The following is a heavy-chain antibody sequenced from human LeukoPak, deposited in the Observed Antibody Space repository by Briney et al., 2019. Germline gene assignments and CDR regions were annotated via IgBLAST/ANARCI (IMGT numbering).Heavy chain of an antibody. CDR3: ARSAVAGTFYYYYYMDV. Sequence: GGSLRLSCAASGFTFSNAWMNWVRQAPGKGLEWVSSISSSSSYIYYADSVKGRFTISRDNAKNSLYLQMNSLRAEDTAVYYCARSAVAGTFYYYYYMDVWGKGTTVTVSS. CDR1: GFTFSNAW. CDR2: ISSSSSYI. J-gene: IGHJ6*03. D-gene: IGHD6-19*01. V-gene: IGHV3-21*01.